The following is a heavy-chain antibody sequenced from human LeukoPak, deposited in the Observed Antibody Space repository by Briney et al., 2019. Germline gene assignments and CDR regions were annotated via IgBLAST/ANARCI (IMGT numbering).Heavy chain of an antibody. CDR1: GYTLTSYG. CDR2: ISAYNGNT. CDR3: ARQAIRGVREYYFDY. J-gene: IGHJ4*02. Sequence: ASVKVSCKASGYTLTSYGISWVRQAPGQGLEWMGWISAYNGNTNYAQKLQGRVTMTTDTSTSTAYMELRSLRSDDTAVYYCARQAIRGVREYYFDYWGQGTLVTVSS. V-gene: IGHV1-18*01. D-gene: IGHD3-10*01.